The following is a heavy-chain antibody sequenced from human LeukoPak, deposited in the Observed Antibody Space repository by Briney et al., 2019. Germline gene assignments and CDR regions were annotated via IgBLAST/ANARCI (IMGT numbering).Heavy chain of an antibody. V-gene: IGHV3-30*02. J-gene: IGHJ4*02. CDR2: IRYDGSNK. D-gene: IGHD5-18*01. CDR1: GFTFSSYW. Sequence: GGSLRLSCAASGFTFSSYWMSWVRQAPGKGLEWVAFIRYDGSNKYHADSVKGRFTISRDNSKNTLYLQMNSLRAEDTAVFYCAKDRSTGYSFGSPPDYWGQGTLVTVSS. CDR3: AKDRSTGYSFGSPPDY.